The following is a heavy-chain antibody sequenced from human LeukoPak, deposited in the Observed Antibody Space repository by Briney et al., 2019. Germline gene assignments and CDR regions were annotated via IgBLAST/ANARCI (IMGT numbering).Heavy chain of an antibody. CDR3: ARDNSVRDTAWWFDP. D-gene: IGHD2-21*02. Sequence: ASVKVSCKASGYTFINYFIHWVRQAPGQGLEWMGILQPSGGSSSYAQRFQGRVTMTRDKSTSTVYMELTSLRSEDTAVYYCARDNSVRDTAWWFDPWGQGTLVTVSS. CDR1: GYTFINYF. CDR2: LQPSGGSS. J-gene: IGHJ5*02. V-gene: IGHV1-46*01.